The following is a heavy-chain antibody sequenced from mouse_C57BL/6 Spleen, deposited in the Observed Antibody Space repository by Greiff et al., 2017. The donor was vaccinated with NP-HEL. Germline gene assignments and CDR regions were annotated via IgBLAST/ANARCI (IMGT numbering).Heavy chain of an antibody. CDR3: ARAYYYGSSSFAY. J-gene: IGHJ3*01. CDR2: ISYDGSN. V-gene: IGHV3-6*01. Sequence: EVQRVESGPGLVKPSQSLSLTCSVTGYSITSGYYWNWIRQFPGNKLEWMGYISYDGSNNYNPSLKNRISITRDTSKNQFFLKLNSVTTEDTATYYCARAYYYGSSSFAYWGQGTLVTVSA. D-gene: IGHD1-1*01. CDR1: GYSITSGYY.